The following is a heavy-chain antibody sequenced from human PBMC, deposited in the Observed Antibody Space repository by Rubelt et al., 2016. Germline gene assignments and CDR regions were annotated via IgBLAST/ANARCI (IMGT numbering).Heavy chain of an antibody. Sequence: FSDSAMHWVRQASGKGLEWVGYIRSKANNYATVYGASVKGRFTISRDDSKNTAYLQMNSLITEDTAVYYCRKGSDLWGQGTLVTVSS. CDR2: IRSKANNYAT. V-gene: IGHV3-73*01. D-gene: IGHD1-26*01. CDR1: FSDSA. CDR3: RKGSDL. J-gene: IGHJ5*02.